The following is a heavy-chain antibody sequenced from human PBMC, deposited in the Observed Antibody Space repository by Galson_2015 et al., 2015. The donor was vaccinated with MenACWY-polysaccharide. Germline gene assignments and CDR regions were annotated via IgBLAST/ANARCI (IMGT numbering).Heavy chain of an antibody. J-gene: IGHJ3*02. Sequence: SLRLSCAASGSRFSNSGMHWVHQAPGKGLEWVAVIQYDGSKIVYADSVEGRFTISRDNSKNTLFLEMNSLGAEDTAVYYCAREGSRIVFHAFDTWGQGTMVTVSS. CDR1: GSRFSNSG. V-gene: IGHV3-33*01. CDR2: IQYDGSKI. D-gene: IGHD2-15*01. CDR3: AREGSRIVFHAFDT.